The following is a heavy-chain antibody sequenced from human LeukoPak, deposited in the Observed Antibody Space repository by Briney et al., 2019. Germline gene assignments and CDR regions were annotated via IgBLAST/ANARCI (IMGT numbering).Heavy chain of an antibody. CDR2: ISGSGGST. D-gene: IGHD3-16*01. CDR3: ARERGIYHLFDY. CDR1: GFTFSSYA. J-gene: IGHJ4*02. V-gene: IGHV3-23*01. Sequence: GGSLRLPCAASGFTFSSYAMSWVRQAPGKGLEWVSAISGSGGSTYYADSVKGRFTISRDNSKNTLYLQMNSLRAEDTAVYYCARERGIYHLFDYWGQGTLVTVSS.